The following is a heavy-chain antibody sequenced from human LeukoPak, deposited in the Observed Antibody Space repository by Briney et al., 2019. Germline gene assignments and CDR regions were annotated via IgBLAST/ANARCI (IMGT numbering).Heavy chain of an antibody. CDR3: ARGIKAWGTRGSYFDY. V-gene: IGHV4-59*01. D-gene: IGHD3-16*01. CDR1: GGSISSYY. Sequence: PSETLSLTCTVSGGSISSYYWSWIRQPPGKGLEWIGYIYYSGSTNYNPSLKSRVTISVDTSKNQFSLKLSSVTAAGTAVYYCARGIKAWGTRGSYFDYWGQGTLVTVSS. J-gene: IGHJ4*02. CDR2: IYYSGST.